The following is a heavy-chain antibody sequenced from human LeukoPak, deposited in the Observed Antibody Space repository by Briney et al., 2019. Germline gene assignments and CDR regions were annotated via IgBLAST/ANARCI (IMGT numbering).Heavy chain of an antibody. CDR3: TRSHPISY. J-gene: IGHJ4*02. Sequence: GGSLRLSCIASGFTFGDYAVSWVRQAPGKGLEWVGFIRSKAYGGTSEYAASVEGRFTISRDDSKSIAYLQMNSLKTEDTAVYYCTRSHPISYWGQGTLVTVSS. V-gene: IGHV3-49*04. CDR1: GFTFGDYA. CDR2: IRSKAYGGTS.